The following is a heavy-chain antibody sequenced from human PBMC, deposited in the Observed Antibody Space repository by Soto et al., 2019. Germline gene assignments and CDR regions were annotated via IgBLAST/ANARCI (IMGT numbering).Heavy chain of an antibody. V-gene: IGHV3-23*01. J-gene: IGHJ4*02. CDR2: ISGSGGST. D-gene: IGHD3-22*01. CDR1: GFTFSSYA. CDR3: AKCPYYYDSSGYLDY. Sequence: PGGSLRLSCAASGFTFSSYAMSWVRQAPGKGLEWVSAISGSGGSTYYADSVKGRFTISRDNSKNTLYLQMNSLRAEDTAVYYCAKCPYYYDSSGYLDYWGQGTLVTVSS.